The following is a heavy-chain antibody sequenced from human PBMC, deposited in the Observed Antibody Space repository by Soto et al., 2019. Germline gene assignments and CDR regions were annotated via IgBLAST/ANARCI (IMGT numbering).Heavy chain of an antibody. Sequence: SGPTLVNPTQTLTLTCTFSGFSFNTTGVGVGWIRQPPGRPLEWLTIIYWDDDKRYSPSLKSRLTITKDTSKDQVVLTVTNVDPVDTATYYCAHTLWAAARTRSFDYWGRGTLVTVSS. CDR1: GFSFNTTGVG. V-gene: IGHV2-5*02. CDR3: AHTLWAAARTRSFDY. J-gene: IGHJ4*02. D-gene: IGHD6-13*01. CDR2: IYWDDDK.